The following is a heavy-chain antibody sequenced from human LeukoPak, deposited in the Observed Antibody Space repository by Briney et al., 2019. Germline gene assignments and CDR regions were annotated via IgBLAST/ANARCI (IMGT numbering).Heavy chain of an antibody. V-gene: IGHV3-30*14. CDR1: KFTFSSYT. J-gene: IGHJ4*02. Sequence: GGSLRLSCAASKFTFSSYTMHWVRQAPGKGLKWVAVISHDGTNKYYADSVKGRFTISRDSSKNTLYLQMNSLRAEDTAVYYCAGARSFDYWGQGTLVTVSS. CDR2: ISHDGTNK. CDR3: AGARSFDY.